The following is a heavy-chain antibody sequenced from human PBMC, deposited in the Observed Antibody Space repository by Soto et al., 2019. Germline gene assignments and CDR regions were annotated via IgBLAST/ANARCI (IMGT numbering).Heavy chain of an antibody. V-gene: IGHV1-3*01. CDR2: INAGNGNT. J-gene: IGHJ4*02. CDR1: GYTFTSYA. Sequence: GASVKVSCKSSGYTFTSYAMHCVRQAPGQRLEWMGWINAGNGNTKYSQKFQGRVTMTRDTSISTAYMELSRLRSDDTAVYYCARTHCSSTRCYVGSWDYWGQGTLVTVSS. CDR3: ARTHCSSTRCYVGSWDY. D-gene: IGHD2-2*01.